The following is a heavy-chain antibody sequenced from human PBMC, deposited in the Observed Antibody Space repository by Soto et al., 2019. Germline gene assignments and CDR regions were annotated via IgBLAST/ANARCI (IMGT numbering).Heavy chain of an antibody. J-gene: IGHJ4*02. CDR2: IKQDGSEN. D-gene: IGHD2-15*01. CDR1: GFTFSNYW. Sequence: PGGSLRLSCAASGFTFSNYWMSWVRQAPGEGLEWVANIKQDGSENSYVDSVKGRFTISRDNAKNSVYLQMNILRAEDTAVYYCARGRYCSGGRCYWDYWGQGAPVTVS. V-gene: IGHV3-7*04. CDR3: ARGRYCSGGRCYWDY.